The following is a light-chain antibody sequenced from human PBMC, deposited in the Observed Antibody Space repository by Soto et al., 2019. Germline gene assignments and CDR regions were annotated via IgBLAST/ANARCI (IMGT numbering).Light chain of an antibody. CDR2: DVS. CDR3: SSYSSSSTLEV. CDR1: SSDVGGYNF. V-gene: IGLV2-14*01. Sequence: QSVLTQPASVSVSPGQSITISCTGTSSDVGGYNFVSWYQQHPGKAPKLMIYDVSNRPSGVSNRFSGSKSGNTASLTISGLQAEDEADYYCSSYSSSSTLEVFGTGTSSPS. J-gene: IGLJ1*01.